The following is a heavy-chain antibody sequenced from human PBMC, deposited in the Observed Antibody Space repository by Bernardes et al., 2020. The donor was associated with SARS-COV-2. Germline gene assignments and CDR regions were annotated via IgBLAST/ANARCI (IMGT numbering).Heavy chain of an antibody. CDR1: GFTFSGSW. J-gene: IGHJ5*02. V-gene: IGHV3-74*03. Sequence: GGSLRLSCAASGFTFSGSWMHWVRQAPGKGLVWVSRINDDGRDTKYADSVQGRFTISRDNAKNTLYLQINSLTAEDTAVYYCARYLGYCSGGSCYPWGQGTLVTVSS. D-gene: IGHD2-15*01. CDR3: ARYLGYCSGGSCYP. CDR2: INDDGRDT.